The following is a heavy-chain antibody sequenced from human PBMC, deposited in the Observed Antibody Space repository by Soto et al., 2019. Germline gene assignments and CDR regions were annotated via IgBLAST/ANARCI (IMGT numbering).Heavy chain of an antibody. CDR3: ARDRGTVEVPPAFSWFDP. D-gene: IGHD2-2*01. J-gene: IGHJ5*02. V-gene: IGHV3-33*01. Sequence: QVHLVESGGAVVQPGRSLRLSCEASGFTFSSFGMHWVRQSQGEGLEWVGVIWHDGSIQLYADSVKGRFTISRDNSKNTLYWQMNSLRAEDAAVYYCARDRGTVEVPPAFSWFDPWGQGTLVTVSS. CDR2: IWHDGSIQ. CDR1: GFTFSSFG.